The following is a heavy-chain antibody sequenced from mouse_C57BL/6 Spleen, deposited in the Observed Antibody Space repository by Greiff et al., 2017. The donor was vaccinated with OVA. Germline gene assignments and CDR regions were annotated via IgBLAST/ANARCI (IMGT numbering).Heavy chain of an antibody. CDR2: ISSGSSTI. CDR3: ATGITDYYAMDY. V-gene: IGHV5-17*01. CDR1: GFTFSDYG. Sequence: EVQLVESGGGLVKPGGSLKLSCAASGFTFSDYGMHWVRQAPEKGLEWVAYISSGSSTIYYADTVKGRFTISRDNAKNTLFLQMTSLRSEDTAMYYCATGITDYYAMDYWGQGTSVTVSS. D-gene: IGHD2-4*01. J-gene: IGHJ4*01.